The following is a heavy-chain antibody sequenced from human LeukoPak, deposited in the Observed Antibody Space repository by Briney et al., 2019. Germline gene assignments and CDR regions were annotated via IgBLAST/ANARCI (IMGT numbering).Heavy chain of an antibody. D-gene: IGHD1-26*01. Sequence: ASVTVSCKASGYSFTSYDMHWVRQAPGQGLEWMGWINPNSGGTNYAQKFQGRVTMTRDTSISTAYMELSRLRSDDTAVYYCARVLYFGGSYYVLNTPFDYWGQGTLVTASS. V-gene: IGHV1-2*02. CDR1: GYSFTSYD. J-gene: IGHJ4*02. CDR3: ARVLYFGGSYYVLNTPFDY. CDR2: INPNSGGT.